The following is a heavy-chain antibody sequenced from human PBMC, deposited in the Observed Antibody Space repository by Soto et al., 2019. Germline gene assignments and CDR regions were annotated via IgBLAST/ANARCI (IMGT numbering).Heavy chain of an antibody. CDR1: GFTFSSYA. D-gene: IGHD3-10*01. CDR3: ARVGLGDGYYGMDV. CDR2: ISSSSSTI. J-gene: IGHJ6*02. V-gene: IGHV3-48*02. Sequence: EVQLVESGGGLVQPGGSLRLSCAASGFTFSSYAMNWVRQAPGKGLEWVSYISSSSSTIYYADSVKGRFTISRDNAKNSLCLQMNSLRDEDTAVYYCARVGLGDGYYGMDVWGQGTTVTVSS.